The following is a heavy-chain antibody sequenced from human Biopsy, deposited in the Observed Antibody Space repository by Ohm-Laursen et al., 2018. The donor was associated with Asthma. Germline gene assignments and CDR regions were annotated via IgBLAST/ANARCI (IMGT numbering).Heavy chain of an antibody. D-gene: IGHD6-19*01. J-gene: IGHJ6*02. Sequence: SVKVSCKAPGGTFSNFAISWVRQAPGQWLEWLGGIMTVFGTTNYAQKFQGGVTINADESTSTAYMEVTSLRSEDTAIYYCARCQVGYSSGWSLLLKKIYYSGMDVWGQGTAVTVSS. CDR1: GGTFSNFA. CDR3: ARCQVGYSSGWSLLLKKIYYSGMDV. V-gene: IGHV1-69*13. CDR2: IMTVFGTT.